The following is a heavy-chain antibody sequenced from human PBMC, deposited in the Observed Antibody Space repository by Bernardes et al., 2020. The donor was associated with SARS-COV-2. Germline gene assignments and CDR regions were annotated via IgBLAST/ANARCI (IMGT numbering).Heavy chain of an antibody. CDR3: ARWGSGSSHYYYYYGMDV. Sequence: ETLSLTCTVSSGSITNHYFSWVRQPPGKGLEWIGSIYYSGSTHYNPSLKSRVTISLDTSKNQVSLRLSSVTAADTAVYYCARWGSGSSHYYYYYGMDVWGQGTTVTVSS. CDR2: IYYSGST. V-gene: IGHV4-59*11. D-gene: IGHD3-16*01. J-gene: IGHJ6*02. CDR1: SGSITNHY.